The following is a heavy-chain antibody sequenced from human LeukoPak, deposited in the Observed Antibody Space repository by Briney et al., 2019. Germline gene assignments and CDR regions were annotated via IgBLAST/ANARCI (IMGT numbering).Heavy chain of an antibody. CDR3: AKRVPYSSSSVYFDS. V-gene: IGHV3-23*01. CDR2: ISDSGSDT. J-gene: IGHJ4*02. CDR1: GFTFSTYG. Sequence: PGGSLRLSCAASGFTFSTYGLSWVRQTPGKGLEWVSAISDSGSDTYYTDSVKGRFTISRDNFRNTLYLQMNSLRAEDPAVYYCAKRVPYSSSSVYFDSWGQGTLVTVSS. D-gene: IGHD6-6*01.